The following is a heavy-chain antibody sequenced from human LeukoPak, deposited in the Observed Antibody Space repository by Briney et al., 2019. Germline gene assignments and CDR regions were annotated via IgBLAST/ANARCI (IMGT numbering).Heavy chain of an antibody. CDR1: GTTLSNYG. J-gene: IGHJ4*02. D-gene: IGHD2-15*01. CDR3: ARDCSGGTCYLDY. CDR2: ISAYNGNT. V-gene: IGHV1-18*01. Sequence: ASVKVSFKASGTTLSNYGITWVRQAPGQGLEWMGWISAYNGNTNYAQKFQGRATMTTDTSTSTAYMELRSLRSDDTALYYCARDCSGGTCYLDYWGQGTLSPSPQ.